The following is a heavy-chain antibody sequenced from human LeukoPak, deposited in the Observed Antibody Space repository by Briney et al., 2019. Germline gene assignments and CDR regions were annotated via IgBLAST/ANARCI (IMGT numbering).Heavy chain of an antibody. Sequence: SVKVSCKASGGTFSSYAISWVRQAPGQGLEWMGGIIPILGIANYAQKFQGRVTITADKSTSTAYMELSSLRSEDTAVYYCARDIIAVAGTSYFDYWGQGTLVTVSS. D-gene: IGHD6-19*01. V-gene: IGHV1-69*04. CDR2: IIPILGIA. CDR3: ARDIIAVAGTSYFDY. CDR1: GGTFSSYA. J-gene: IGHJ4*02.